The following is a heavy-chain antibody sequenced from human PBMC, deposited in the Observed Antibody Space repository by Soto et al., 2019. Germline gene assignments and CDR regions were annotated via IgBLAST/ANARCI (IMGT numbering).Heavy chain of an antibody. V-gene: IGHV4-39*01. CDR3: EARYSSGWFGFDY. CDR2: IYYSGST. Sequence: SETLSLTCTVSGGSISSSSYYWGWIRQPPGKGLEWIGSIYYSGSTYYNPSLKSRVTISVDTSKNQFSLKLSSVTAADTAVYYCEARYSSGWFGFDYCGQGTLVTVS. CDR1: GGSISSSSYY. D-gene: IGHD6-19*01. J-gene: IGHJ4*02.